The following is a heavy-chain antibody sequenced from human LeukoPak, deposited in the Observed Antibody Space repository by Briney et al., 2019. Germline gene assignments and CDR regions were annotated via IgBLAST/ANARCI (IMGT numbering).Heavy chain of an antibody. CDR1: GYTFTGNY. CDR3: ARDHCNDGGCCEYYYFGMDV. CDR2: INPMTGGT. J-gene: IGHJ6*02. D-gene: IGHD2-15*01. Sequence: ASVKVSCKASGYTFTGNYLHWVRQAPGQGLEWMGWINPMTGGTEYAQKYQGRVTMTRDTSISTAYMELSSLRSDDTAVYFCARDHCNDGGCCEYYYFGMDVWGQGTTVTVS. V-gene: IGHV1-2*02.